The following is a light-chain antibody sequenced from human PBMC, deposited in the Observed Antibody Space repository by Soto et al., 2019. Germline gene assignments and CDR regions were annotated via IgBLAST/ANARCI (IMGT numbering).Light chain of an antibody. CDR2: WAS. CDR1: QSLLYTPNNYNY. CDR3: QQYYSAPGT. V-gene: IGKV4-1*01. J-gene: IGKJ1*01. Sequence: DVVMTQFPDSLAVSLGERATLSCKSGQSLLYTPNNYNYLAWYQQKAGQPPKLLIYWASTRESGVPDRFSGSGSGTDFNLPISNLQAEDEAVYFCQQYYSAPGTFGQGTRVEI.